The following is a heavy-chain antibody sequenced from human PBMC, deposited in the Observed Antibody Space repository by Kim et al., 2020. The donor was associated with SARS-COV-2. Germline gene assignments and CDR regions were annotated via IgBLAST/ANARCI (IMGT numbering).Heavy chain of an antibody. CDR3: ARDLRGQQPPLRYMDV. V-gene: IGHV1-46*01. D-gene: IGHD6-13*01. J-gene: IGHJ6*02. CDR1: GYTFTSYY. CDR2: INPSGGST. Sequence: ASVKVSCKASGYTFTSYYMHWVRQAPGQGLEWMGIINPSGGSTSYAQKFQGRVTMTRDTSTSTVYTELSSLRSEDTAVYYCARDLRGQQPPLRYMDVWGQGTTGTVSS.